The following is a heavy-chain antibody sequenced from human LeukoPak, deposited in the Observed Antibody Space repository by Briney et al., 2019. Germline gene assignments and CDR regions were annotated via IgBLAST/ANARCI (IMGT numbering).Heavy chain of an antibody. D-gene: IGHD6-6*01. J-gene: IGHJ6*02. CDR2: IYHSGST. V-gene: IGHV4-30-2*01. CDR1: GGSISSGGYS. CDR3: ARASSSFYGMDA. Sequence: SETLSLTCAVSGGSISSGGYSWSWIRQPPGKGLEWIGYIYHSGSTYYNPSLKSRVTISVDRSKNQFSLKLSSVTAADTAVYYCARASSSFYGMDAWGQGTTVTVSS.